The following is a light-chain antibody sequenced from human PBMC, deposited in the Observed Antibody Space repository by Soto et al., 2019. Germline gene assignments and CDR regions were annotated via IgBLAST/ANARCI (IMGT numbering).Light chain of an antibody. V-gene: IGLV2-23*02. J-gene: IGLJ2*01. CDR3: CSFVRTNGLL. CDR1: SSDVGSYDL. CDR2: EVN. Sequence: QSVLTQPASASGSPGQSITISCTGTSSDVGSYDLVSWYQHHSGKAPKTIIYEVNKRPSGISDRFSGSKSGNTASLTISGLQAEDEADYFCCSFVRTNGLLFGGGTKLTVL.